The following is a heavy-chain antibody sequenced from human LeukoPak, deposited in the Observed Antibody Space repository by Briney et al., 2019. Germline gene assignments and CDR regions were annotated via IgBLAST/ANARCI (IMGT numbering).Heavy chain of an antibody. V-gene: IGHV4-59*12. CDR1: GGSISSYY. Sequence: SETLSLTCTVSGGSISSYYWSWIRQPPGKGLEWIGYIYYSGSTNYNPSLKSRVTISVDTSKNQFSLKLSSVTAADTAVCYCARDISGSYLQWGQGTLVTVSS. CDR3: ARDISGSYLQ. J-gene: IGHJ4*02. CDR2: IYYSGST. D-gene: IGHD1-26*01.